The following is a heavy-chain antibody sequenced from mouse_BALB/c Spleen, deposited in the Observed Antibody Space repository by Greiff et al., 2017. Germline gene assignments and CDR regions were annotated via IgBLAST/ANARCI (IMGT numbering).Heavy chain of an antibody. D-gene: IGHD4-1*02. J-gene: IGHJ3*01. Sequence: DVKLQESGPGLVKPSQSLSLTCTVTGYSITSDYAWNWIRQFPGNKLEWMGYISYSGSTSYNPSLKSRISITRDTSKNQFFLQLNSVTTEDTATYYGARGQLGRAWFAYWGQGTLVTVSA. CDR1: GYSITSDYA. CDR3: ARGQLGRAWFAY. CDR2: ISYSGST. V-gene: IGHV3-2*02.